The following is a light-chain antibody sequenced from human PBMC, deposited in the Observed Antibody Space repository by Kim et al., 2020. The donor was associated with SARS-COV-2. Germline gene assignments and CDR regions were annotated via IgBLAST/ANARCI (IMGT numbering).Light chain of an antibody. CDR1: QSISNN. V-gene: IGKV3-15*01. CDR2: DAS. CDR3: QKYNKWPLT. Sequence: SVSPGERATRSCRASQSISNNLAWYQHKPGQAPRLLIYDASTRATGIPARFSGSGSGTEFTLTISTLQSEDFAVYYCQKYNKWPLTFGGGTKLEI. J-gene: IGKJ4*01.